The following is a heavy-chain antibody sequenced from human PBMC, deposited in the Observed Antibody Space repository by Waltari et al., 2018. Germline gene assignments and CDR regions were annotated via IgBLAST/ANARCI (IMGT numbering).Heavy chain of an antibody. CDR1: GGSVSSGSYY. D-gene: IGHD2-15*01. J-gene: IGHJ5*02. V-gene: IGHV4-61*01. CDR2: IYYSGRT. Sequence: QVQLQESGPGLVKPSETLSLTCTVSGGSVSSGSYYWRWIRQTPGKGLEWIGYIYYSGRTNYNPSLKSRVNISVDTSKNQFSLKLSSVTAADTAVYYCARRWYYWFDPWGQGTLVTVSS. CDR3: ARRWYYWFDP.